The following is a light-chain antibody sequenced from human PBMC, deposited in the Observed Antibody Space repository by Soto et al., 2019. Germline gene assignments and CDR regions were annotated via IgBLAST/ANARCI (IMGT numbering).Light chain of an antibody. CDR2: SAS. Sequence: DIQMTQSPSSVSAFVGDRVTITCRASEDIGRYLGWYQQKPGEAPKLLIFSASNLESGVPSRFSGSGFGTHFSLIISSLQPEDAATYFCQRASGFPLTFGQGTRLEIK. CDR3: QRASGFPLT. J-gene: IGKJ5*01. CDR1: EDIGRY. V-gene: IGKV1-12*01.